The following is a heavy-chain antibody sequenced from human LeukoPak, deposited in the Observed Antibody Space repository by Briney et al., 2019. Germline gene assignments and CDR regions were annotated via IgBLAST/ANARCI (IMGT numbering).Heavy chain of an antibody. V-gene: IGHV3-30*02. D-gene: IGHD6-13*01. Sequence: GGSLRLSCAASGFTFSRHGMHWVRQAPGKGLEWVAFIRYDGSDKYYADSVKGRFTISRDNSENTLYLQMNTLRPEDTAVYYCAKRLGIAAADDAFDIWGQGTMVTVSS. CDR1: GFTFSRHG. CDR3: AKRLGIAAADDAFDI. J-gene: IGHJ3*02. CDR2: IRYDGSDK.